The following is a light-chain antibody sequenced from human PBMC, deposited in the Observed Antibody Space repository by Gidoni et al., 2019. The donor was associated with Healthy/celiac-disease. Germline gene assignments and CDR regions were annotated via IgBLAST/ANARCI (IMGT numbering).Light chain of an antibody. J-gene: IGKJ4*01. V-gene: IGKV1-33*01. CDR3: QQYDNLPPALT. CDR2: DAS. Sequence: STAVGDRVTITCQASQDISNYLNWYQQKPGKAPKLLIYDASNLETGVPSRFSGSGSGTDFTFTISSLQPEDIATYYCQQYDNLPPALTFGGGTKVENK. CDR1: QDISNY.